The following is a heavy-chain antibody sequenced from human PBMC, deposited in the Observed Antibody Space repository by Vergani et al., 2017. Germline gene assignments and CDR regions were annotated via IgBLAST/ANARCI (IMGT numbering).Heavy chain of an antibody. CDR3: ARGRGGYSYGDNWFDP. CDR2: IYTSGST. V-gene: IGHV4-61*02. CDR1: GGSISSGSYY. D-gene: IGHD5-18*01. J-gene: IGHJ5*02. Sequence: QVQLQESGPGLVKPSQTLSLTCTVSGGSISSGSYYWSWIRQPAGKGLEWIGRIYTSGSTNYNPSLKSRVTISVDTSKNQFSLKLSSVTAADTAVYYCARGRGGYSYGDNWFDPWGQGTLVTVSS.